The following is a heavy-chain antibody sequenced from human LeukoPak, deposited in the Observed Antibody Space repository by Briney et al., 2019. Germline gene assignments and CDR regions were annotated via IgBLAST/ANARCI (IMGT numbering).Heavy chain of an antibody. CDR3: ATVYGSGSYRDAFDT. V-gene: IGHV1-46*01. J-gene: IGHJ3*02. CDR2: INPSGGST. CDR1: GYTFTSYY. D-gene: IGHD3-10*01. Sequence: ASVKVSWKASGYTFTSYYMHWVRQAPGQGLGWMGIINPSGGSTSYAQKFQGRGTMTRDTSTSPVSMAPSSLRSEDTAVYYCATVYGSGSYRDAFDTWGQG.